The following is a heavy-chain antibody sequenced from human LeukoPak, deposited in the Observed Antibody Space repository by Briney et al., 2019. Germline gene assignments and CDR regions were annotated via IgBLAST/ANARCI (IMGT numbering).Heavy chain of an antibody. CDR1: GFTFSSYG. Sequence: GGSLRLSCAASGFTFSSYGMHWVRQAPGKGLEWVAVISYDGSNKYYADSVKGRFTISRDNSKNTLYLQMNSLRAEDTAVYYCAKEGRSLQTYWGQGTLVTVSS. V-gene: IGHV3-30*18. J-gene: IGHJ4*02. CDR3: AKEGRSLQTY. D-gene: IGHD5-24*01. CDR2: ISYDGSNK.